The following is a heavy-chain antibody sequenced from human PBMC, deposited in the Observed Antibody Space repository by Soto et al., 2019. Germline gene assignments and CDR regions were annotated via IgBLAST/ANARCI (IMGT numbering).Heavy chain of an antibody. Sequence: SETLSLTCAVSGGSISSGGYSWSWIRQPPGKGLEWIGYIYHSGSTYYNPSLKSRVTISVDRSKNQFSLKLSSVTAADTAVYYCARHKRGYSYGYIDYWGQGTLVTVS. CDR3: ARHKRGYSYGYIDY. V-gene: IGHV4-30-2*01. D-gene: IGHD5-18*01. CDR1: GGSISSGGYS. CDR2: IYHSGST. J-gene: IGHJ4*02.